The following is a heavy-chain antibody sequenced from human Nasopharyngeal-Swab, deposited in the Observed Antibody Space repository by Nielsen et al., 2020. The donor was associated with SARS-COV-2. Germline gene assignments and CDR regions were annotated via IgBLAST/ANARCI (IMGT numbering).Heavy chain of an antibody. Sequence: SETLSLTCNVSGGSISSYYWSWIRQPPGEGLEWIGYIYYSGSTNYNPSLKSRVTISVDTSKNQFSLKLSSVTAADTAVYYCARASHVVRFLEPYFDYWGQGTLVTVSS. J-gene: IGHJ4*02. CDR3: ARASHVVRFLEPYFDY. V-gene: IGHV4-59*01. D-gene: IGHD3-3*01. CDR1: GGSISSYY. CDR2: IYYSGST.